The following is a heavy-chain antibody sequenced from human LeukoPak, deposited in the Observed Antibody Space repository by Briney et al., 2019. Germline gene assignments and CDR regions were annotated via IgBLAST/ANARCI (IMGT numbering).Heavy chain of an antibody. D-gene: IGHD3-10*01. CDR1: GGSISSGSYY. CDR2: IYTSGST. Sequence: PSQTLSLTCTVSGGSISSGSYYWSWIRQPAGKGLEWIGRIYTSGSTNYNPSLKSRVTISVDTSKNQFSLKLSSVTAADTAVYYCARGAMVRGVIPRFDYWGQGTLVTVSS. CDR3: ARGAMVRGVIPRFDY. V-gene: IGHV4-61*02. J-gene: IGHJ4*02.